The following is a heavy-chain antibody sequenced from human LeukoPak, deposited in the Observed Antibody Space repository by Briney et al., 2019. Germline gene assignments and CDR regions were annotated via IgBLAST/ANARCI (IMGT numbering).Heavy chain of an antibody. D-gene: IGHD6-13*01. J-gene: IGHJ4*02. CDR1: GGSISSGSYY. CDR3: ARDAAAAGTGFDY. Sequence: SETLSLTCTVSGGSISSGSYYWSWIRQPAGKGLEWIGRIYTSGSTNYNPSLKSRVTISVDTSKNQFSLKLSSVTAANTAVYYCARDAAAAGTGFDYWGQGTLVTVSS. V-gene: IGHV4-61*02. CDR2: IYTSGST.